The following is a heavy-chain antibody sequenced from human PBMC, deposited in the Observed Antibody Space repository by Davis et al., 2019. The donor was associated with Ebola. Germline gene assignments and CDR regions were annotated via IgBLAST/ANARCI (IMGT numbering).Heavy chain of an antibody. CDR2: ISGSGGST. CDR3: ARRKWLPDYYYNYGMDV. Sequence: GESLKISCATSGFTFSSNAMSWVRQAPGKGLEWVASISGSGGSTYYGDSVKGRFTFSRDNSKNTLYLQMNSLRAEDTAVYYCARRKWLPDYYYNYGMDVWGQGTTVTVSS. V-gene: IGHV3-23*01. CDR1: GFTFSSNA. D-gene: IGHD3-22*01. J-gene: IGHJ6*02.